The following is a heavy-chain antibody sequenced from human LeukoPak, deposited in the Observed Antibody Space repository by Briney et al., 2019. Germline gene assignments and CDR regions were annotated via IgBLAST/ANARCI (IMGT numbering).Heavy chain of an antibody. Sequence: PSETLSLTCTVSGGSISSSSYYWGWIRQPPGKGLEWLGGIYYSGSTYYNPSLKSRVTISVDTSKNQFSLKLSSVTAADTAVYYCAVLYDFGVPDYWGQGTLVTVSS. V-gene: IGHV4-39*01. D-gene: IGHD3-3*01. CDR1: GGSISSSSYY. CDR3: AVLYDFGVPDY. CDR2: IYYSGST. J-gene: IGHJ4*02.